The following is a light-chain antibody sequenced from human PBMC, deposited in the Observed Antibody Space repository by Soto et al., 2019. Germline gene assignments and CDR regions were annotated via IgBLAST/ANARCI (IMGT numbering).Light chain of an antibody. CDR3: QQYHNLWA. V-gene: IGKV3-15*01. CDR2: RAS. J-gene: IGKJ1*01. Sequence: VRLTQSAATVSVSTGETVTLSCRASQNIYSNLGWYQQRPGQAPRLIIYRASTRATGIPARFSGSGSGTEFTLTINSLQSEDFAVYYCQQYHNLWAFGRGTKVDIK. CDR1: QNIYSN.